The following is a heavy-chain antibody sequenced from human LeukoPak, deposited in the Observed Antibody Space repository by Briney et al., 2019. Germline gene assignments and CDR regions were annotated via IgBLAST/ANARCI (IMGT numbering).Heavy chain of an antibody. D-gene: IGHD2-2*01. J-gene: IGHJ4*02. CDR3: ATEDIVVVPADATPFDY. CDR1: GFTFSSYA. V-gene: IGHV3-30*01. Sequence: GRSLRLSCAASGFTFSSYAMHWVRQAPGKGLEWVAVISYDGSNKYYADSVKGRFTISRDNSKKTLYLQMNSLRAEDTAVYYCATEDIVVVPADATPFDYWGQGTLVTVSS. CDR2: ISYDGSNK.